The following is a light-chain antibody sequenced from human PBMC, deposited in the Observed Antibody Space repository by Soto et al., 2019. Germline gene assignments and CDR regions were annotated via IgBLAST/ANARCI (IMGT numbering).Light chain of an antibody. V-gene: IGLV2-11*01. J-gene: IGLJ1*01. CDR3: CLYAVTFYV. CDR1: SSDVGTYDF. CDR2: DVS. Sequence: QSLLTQPRSLSGSPGQSVTISCTGTSSDVGTYDFVSWYQQHPGKAPRLMTFDVSERPSGVPDRFSGSKSGNTASLTISGPQAEDEADYYCCLYAVTFYVFGTGTKVTVL.